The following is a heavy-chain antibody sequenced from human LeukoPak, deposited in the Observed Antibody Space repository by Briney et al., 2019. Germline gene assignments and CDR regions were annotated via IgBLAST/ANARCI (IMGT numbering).Heavy chain of an antibody. D-gene: IGHD4-17*01. CDR1: GYTFTGYD. CDR2: INPNSGGT. V-gene: IGHV1-2*02. J-gene: IGHJ6*02. Sequence: GASVKVSCKASGYTFTGYDMHWVRQAPGQGLEWMGWINPNSGGTNYAQKFQGRVTMTRDTSISTAYMELSRLRSDDTAVYYCARDIPVTTSYYYYGTDVWGQGTTVTVSS. CDR3: ARDIPVTTSYYYYGTDV.